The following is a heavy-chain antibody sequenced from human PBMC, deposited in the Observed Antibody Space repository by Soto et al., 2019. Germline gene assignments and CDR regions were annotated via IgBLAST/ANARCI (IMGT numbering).Heavy chain of an antibody. V-gene: IGHV1-58*01. CDR1: VFTFTSSA. J-gene: IGHJ6*02. D-gene: IGHD2-2*01. Sequence: VKVSCHASVFTFTSSAVQWVRQARGQRLEWIGWIVVGSGNTNYAQKFQERVTITRDMSTSTAYMELSSPRSEDTAVYYCASTANYCNSTSCYYYYGMDVWGQGTTVTVS. CDR2: IVVGSGNT. CDR3: ASTANYCNSTSCYYYYGMDV.